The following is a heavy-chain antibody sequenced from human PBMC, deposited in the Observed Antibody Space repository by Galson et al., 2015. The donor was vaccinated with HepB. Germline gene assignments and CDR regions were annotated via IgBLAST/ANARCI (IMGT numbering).Heavy chain of an antibody. J-gene: IGHJ4*02. CDR1: GFSFMTYG. CDR2: ISYDGSNK. Sequence: SLRLSCAASGFSFMTYGMHWVRQAPGKGLEWVAVISYDGSNKYYADSVKGRFTISRDNSKNTLYLQMNSLRAEDTAVYYCTNTDSSGYIPWDYWGQGTLVTVSS. D-gene: IGHD3-22*01. V-gene: IGHV3-30*18. CDR3: TNTDSSGYIPWDY.